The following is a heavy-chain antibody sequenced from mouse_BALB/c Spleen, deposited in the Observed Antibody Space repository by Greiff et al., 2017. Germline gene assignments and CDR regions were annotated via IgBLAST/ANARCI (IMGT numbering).Heavy chain of an antibody. J-gene: IGHJ3*01. CDR1: GFTFSSFG. CDR3: ARSKYGNYVDPWFAY. Sequence: EVKLMESGGGLVQPGGSRKLSCAASGFTFSSFGMHWVRQAPEKGLEWVAYISSGSSTIYYADTVKGRFTISRDNPKNTLFLQMTSLRSEDTAMYYCARSKYGNYVDPWFAYWGQGTLVTVSA. CDR2: ISSGSSTI. D-gene: IGHD2-10*02. V-gene: IGHV5-17*02.